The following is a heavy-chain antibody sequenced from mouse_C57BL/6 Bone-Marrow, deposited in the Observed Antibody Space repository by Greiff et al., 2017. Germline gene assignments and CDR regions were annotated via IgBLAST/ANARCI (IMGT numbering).Heavy chain of an antibody. J-gene: IGHJ3*01. CDR3: ARDGWRFAY. CDR1: GFTFSSYA. Sequence: EVKVVASGGGLVKPGGSLKLSCAASGFTFSSYAMSWVRQTPEKRLEWVATISDGGSYTYYPDNVKGRFTISRDNAKNNLYLQMSHLKSEDTAMYYWARDGWRFAYWGQGTLVTVSA. CDR2: ISDGGSYT. D-gene: IGHD2-3*01. V-gene: IGHV5-4*01.